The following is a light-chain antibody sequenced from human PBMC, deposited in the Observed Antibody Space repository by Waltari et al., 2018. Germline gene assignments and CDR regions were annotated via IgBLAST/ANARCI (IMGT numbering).Light chain of an antibody. V-gene: IGLV2-14*03. J-gene: IGLJ2*01. CDR1: DTDIGYYNF. CDR3: TSKTSASTVELG. CDR2: KVT. Sequence: QSALTQPASVSGSPGQSVTISCPGTDTDIGYYNFVSWYQQHPGKAPKLLIYKVTNRPSGVSHRFSGSKSGNTASLIVSGLRSEDEADYYCTSKTSASTVELGFGGGT.